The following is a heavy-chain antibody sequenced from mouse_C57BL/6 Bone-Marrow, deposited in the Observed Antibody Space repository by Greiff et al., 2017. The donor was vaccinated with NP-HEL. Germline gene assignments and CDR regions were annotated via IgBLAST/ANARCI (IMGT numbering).Heavy chain of an antibody. J-gene: IGHJ4*01. CDR1: GYTFTSYW. CDR2: IDPSDSYT. Sequence: QVQLKQSGAELVMPGASVKLSCKASGYTFTSYWMHWVKQRPGQGLEWIGEIDPSDSYTNYNQKFKGKSTLTVDKSSSTAYMQLSSLTSEDSAVYYCARETVVAYYYAMDYWGQGTSVTVSS. D-gene: IGHD1-1*01. V-gene: IGHV1-69*01. CDR3: ARETVVAYYYAMDY.